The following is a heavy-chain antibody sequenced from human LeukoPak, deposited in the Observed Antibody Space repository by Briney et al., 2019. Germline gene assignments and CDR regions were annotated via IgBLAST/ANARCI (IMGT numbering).Heavy chain of an antibody. Sequence: GGSLRLSCAASGFTFSSYGMSWVRQAPGKGLEWVSAISGSGGTTYYADSVKGRFTISRDNSKNTLYLQMNSLRAEDTAVYYRAKVPRTISPTVPDYYYYMDVWGKGTTVTISS. V-gene: IGHV3-23*01. J-gene: IGHJ6*03. CDR2: ISGSGGTT. CDR1: GFTFSSYG. CDR3: AKVPRTISPTVPDYYYYMDV. D-gene: IGHD3-9*01.